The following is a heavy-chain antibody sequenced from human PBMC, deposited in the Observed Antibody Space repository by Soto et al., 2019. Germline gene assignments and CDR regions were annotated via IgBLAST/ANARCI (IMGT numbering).Heavy chain of an antibody. CDR3: ARGWVRVDYDFWSGFNWFDP. CDR1: GFTFSSYS. Sequence: GGSLRLSCAASGFTFSSYSMNWVRQAPGKGLEWVSSISSSSSYIYYADSVKGRFTISRDNAKNSLYLQMNSLRAEDTAVYYCARGWVRVDYDFWSGFNWFDPWGQGTLVTVSS. D-gene: IGHD3-3*01. CDR2: ISSSSSYI. J-gene: IGHJ5*02. V-gene: IGHV3-21*01.